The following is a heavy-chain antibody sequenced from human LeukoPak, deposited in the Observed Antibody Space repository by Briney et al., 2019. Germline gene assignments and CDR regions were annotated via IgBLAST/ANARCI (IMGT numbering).Heavy chain of an antibody. CDR1: GFTFISYA. CDR3: AKEAAYSSGWYTYFAY. V-gene: IGHV3-23*01. Sequence: GGSLRLSCAASGFTFISYAMSWVRQAPGKGVEWGSAISGSGGSTYYADSVKGRFTISRDNSKTTLYLQMNSLRAEDTAVYYCAKEAAYSSGWYTYFAYWGQGTLVTVSS. J-gene: IGHJ4*02. CDR2: ISGSGGST. D-gene: IGHD6-19*01.